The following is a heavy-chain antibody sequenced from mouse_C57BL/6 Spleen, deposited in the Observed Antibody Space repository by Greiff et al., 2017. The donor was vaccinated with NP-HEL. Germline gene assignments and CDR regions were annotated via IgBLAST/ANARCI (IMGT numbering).Heavy chain of an antibody. V-gene: IGHV5-4*01. CDR2: ISDGGSYT. Sequence: EVKLMESGGGLVKPGGSLKLSCAASGFTFSSYAMSWVRQTPEKRLEWVATISDGGSYTYYPDNVKGRFTISRDNAKNNLYLQMSHLKSEDTAMYYCARDNWDYWYFDVWGTGTTVTVSS. CDR3: ARDNWDYWYFDV. J-gene: IGHJ1*03. D-gene: IGHD4-1*01. CDR1: GFTFSSYA.